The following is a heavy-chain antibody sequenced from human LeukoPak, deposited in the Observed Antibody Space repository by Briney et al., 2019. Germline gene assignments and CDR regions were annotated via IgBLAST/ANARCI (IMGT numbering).Heavy chain of an antibody. D-gene: IGHD3-10*01. CDR3: ARASYYYGSGSYPDAYYYYYYMDV. Sequence: EASVEVSCKASGYTFTSYGISWVRQAPGQGLEWMGWISAYNGNTNYAQKLQGRVTMTTDTSTSTAYMELRSLRSDDTAVYYCARASYYYGSGSYPDAYYYYYYMDVWGKGTTVTISS. V-gene: IGHV1-18*01. J-gene: IGHJ6*03. CDR2: ISAYNGNT. CDR1: GYTFTSYG.